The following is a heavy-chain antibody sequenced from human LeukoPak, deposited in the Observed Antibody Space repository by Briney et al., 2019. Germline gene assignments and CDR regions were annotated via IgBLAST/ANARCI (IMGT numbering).Heavy chain of an antibody. V-gene: IGHV3-33*01. CDR3: AREVWDCSGGSCYFDY. CDR2: IWYDGSNK. Sequence: PGGSLRLSCAASGFIFSSYGMHWVRQAPGKGLEWVAVIWYDGSNKYYADSVKGRFTISRDNAKNSLYLQMNSLRAEDTAVYYCAREVWDCSGGSCYFDYWGQGTLVTVSS. D-gene: IGHD2-15*01. J-gene: IGHJ4*02. CDR1: GFIFSSYG.